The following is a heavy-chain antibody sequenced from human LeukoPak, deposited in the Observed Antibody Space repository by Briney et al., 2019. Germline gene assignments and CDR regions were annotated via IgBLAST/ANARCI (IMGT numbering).Heavy chain of an antibody. CDR1: GGSFSGYY. D-gene: IGHD6-19*01. V-gene: IGHV4-34*01. CDR2: INHSGST. Sequence: PSETLSLTCAVYGGSFSGYYWSWIRQPPGKGLEWIGEINHSGSTNYNPSLKSRVTISVDTSKNQFSLKLSSVTAADTAVYYCAREKWGSGWGYYFDYWGQGTLVTVSS. CDR3: AREKWGSGWGYYFDY. J-gene: IGHJ4*02.